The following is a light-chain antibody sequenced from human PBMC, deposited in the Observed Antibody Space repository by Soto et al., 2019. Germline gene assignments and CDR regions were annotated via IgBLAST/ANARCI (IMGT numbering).Light chain of an antibody. CDR2: DAS. CDR3: QQYDNLPIT. Sequence: DIQMTQSPSSLSASVGDRVTITCQASQDISNYLNSYQQKPGKAPKLLIYDASNLETGIPSRFSGSGSGTDFTFTIRSLQPEDIATYYCQQYDNLPITFGQGTRLEIK. V-gene: IGKV1-33*01. J-gene: IGKJ5*01. CDR1: QDISNY.